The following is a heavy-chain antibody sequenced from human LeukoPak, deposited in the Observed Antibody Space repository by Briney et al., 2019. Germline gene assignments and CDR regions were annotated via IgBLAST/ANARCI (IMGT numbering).Heavy chain of an antibody. Sequence: GASVKVSCKASGYTFTSYGISWVRQAPGQGLEWMGWISAYNGNTNYAQKLQGRVSMTTDTSTSTAYMELRSLRSDDTAVYYCARDLRVGSSSHQIAFDYWGQGTLVTVSS. CDR3: ARDLRVGSSSHQIAFDY. D-gene: IGHD6-13*01. V-gene: IGHV1-18*01. J-gene: IGHJ4*02. CDR2: ISAYNGNT. CDR1: GYTFTSYG.